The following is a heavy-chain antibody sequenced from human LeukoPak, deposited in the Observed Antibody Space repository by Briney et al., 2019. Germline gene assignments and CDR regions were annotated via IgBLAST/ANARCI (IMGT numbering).Heavy chain of an antibody. CDR2: ISGSGGST. CDR3: ARNTAMAGNDY. D-gene: IGHD5-18*01. CDR1: GFTFSSYA. Sequence: GGSLRLSCAASGFTFSSYAMSWVRQAPGKGLEWVSAISGSGGSTYYADSVKGRFTISRDNSKNTLYMQMNSLRGEDTAVYYCARNTAMAGNDYWGQGTLVTVSS. V-gene: IGHV3-23*01. J-gene: IGHJ4*02.